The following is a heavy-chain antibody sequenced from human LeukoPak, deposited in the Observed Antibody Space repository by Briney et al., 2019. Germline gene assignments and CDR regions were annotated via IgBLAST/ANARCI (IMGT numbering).Heavy chain of an antibody. CDR1: GSTFDDYA. V-gene: IGHV3-9*01. J-gene: IGHJ4*02. CDR2: ISWNSGSI. CDR3: AKADDYYDSSGYAALALPYFDY. Sequence: GGSLRLSCAASGSTFDDYAMHWVRQAPGKGLEWVSGISWNSGSIGYADSVKGRFTISRDNAKNSLYLQMNSLRAEDTALYYCAKADDYYDSSGYAALALPYFDYWGQGTLVTVSS. D-gene: IGHD3-22*01.